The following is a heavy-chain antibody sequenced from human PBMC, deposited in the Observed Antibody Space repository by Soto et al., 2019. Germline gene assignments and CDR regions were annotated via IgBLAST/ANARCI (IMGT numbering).Heavy chain of an antibody. Sequence: QVQLQESGPGLVKPSGTLSLACAVFGAAISDDNWWSWVRQPPGKGLEWIGEIYRSGTTNNNSSLESRVTISMDKSRNQISLKLSSVAAADSAIYYCARHVGVPGTRGFDYWGQGTLVTVSS. CDR1: GAAISDDNW. CDR3: ARHVGVPGTRGFDY. D-gene: IGHD6-19*01. J-gene: IGHJ4*02. CDR2: IYRSGTT. V-gene: IGHV4-4*02.